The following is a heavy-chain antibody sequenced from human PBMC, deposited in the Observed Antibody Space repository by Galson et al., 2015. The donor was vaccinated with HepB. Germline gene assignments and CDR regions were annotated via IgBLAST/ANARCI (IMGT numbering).Heavy chain of an antibody. CDR1: GFTFSSYA. Sequence: SLRLSCAASGFTFSSYAMHWVRQAPGKGLEWVAVISYDGSNKYYADSVKGRFTISRDNSKNTLYLQMNSLRAEDTAVYYCARGRVGATTKVYYFDYWGQGTLVTVSS. CDR3: ARGRVGATTKVYYFDY. CDR2: ISYDGSNK. V-gene: IGHV3-30*04. J-gene: IGHJ4*02. D-gene: IGHD1-26*01.